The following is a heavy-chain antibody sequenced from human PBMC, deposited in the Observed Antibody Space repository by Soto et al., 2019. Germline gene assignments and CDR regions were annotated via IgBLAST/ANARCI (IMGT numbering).Heavy chain of an antibody. CDR3: ARDRGDSSSSYGMDV. V-gene: IGHV3-7*05. CDR1: GFTFSSYW. D-gene: IGHD6-6*01. CDR2: IKQDGSEK. J-gene: IGHJ6*02. Sequence: GGSLRLSCAASGFTFSSYWMSWVRQAPGKGLEWVANIKQDGSEKYYVDSVKGRFTISRDNAKNSLYLQMNSLRAEDTAVYYCARDRGDSSSSYGMDVWGQGTTVTVSS.